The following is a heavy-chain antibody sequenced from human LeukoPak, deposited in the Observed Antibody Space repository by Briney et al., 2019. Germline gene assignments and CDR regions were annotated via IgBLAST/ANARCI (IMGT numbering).Heavy chain of an antibody. D-gene: IGHD1-26*01. CDR1: GYTFTGYY. V-gene: IGHV1-2*02. CDR2: INPNSGGT. CDR3: ARDYAYSGSYPDYYYMDV. Sequence: ASVKVSCKASGYTFTGYYMHWVRQAPGQGLEWMGWINPNSGGTNYAQKFQGRVTMTRDTSISTAYMELSRLRSDDTAVYYCARDYAYSGSYPDYYYMDVWGKGTTVTVSS. J-gene: IGHJ6*03.